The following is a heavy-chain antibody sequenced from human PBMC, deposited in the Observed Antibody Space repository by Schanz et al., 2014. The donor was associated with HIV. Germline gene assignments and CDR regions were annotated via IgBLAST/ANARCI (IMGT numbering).Heavy chain of an antibody. CDR2: VSYSGST. V-gene: IGHV4-61*01. J-gene: IGHJ4*02. D-gene: IGHD6-13*01. Sequence: QVRLQESGPGLVEPSETLSLTCGVSGDSFSSDSHYWNWIRQPPGKGPEWIGFVSYSGSTKYNPSLKSRITISVDTSKNQFSLKMDSVTAADTAVYYCARALNRGSSSWYIWYFDYWGQGTLVTVS. CDR1: GDSFSSDSHY. CDR3: ARALNRGSSSWYIWYFDY.